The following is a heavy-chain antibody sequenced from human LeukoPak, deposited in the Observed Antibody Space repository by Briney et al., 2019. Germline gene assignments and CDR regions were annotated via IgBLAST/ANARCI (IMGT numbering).Heavy chain of an antibody. D-gene: IGHD2-2*01. CDR3: ARGRNCSSTSCYWFDP. V-gene: IGHV4-34*01. CDR2: INHSGST. CDR1: GESFSGYY. Sequence: SETLSLTCAVYGESFSGYYWSWIRQPPGKGLEWIGEINHSGSTNYNPSLKSRVTISVDTSKNQFSLKLSSVTAADTAVYYCARGRNCSSTSCYWFDPWGQGTLVTVSS. J-gene: IGHJ5*02.